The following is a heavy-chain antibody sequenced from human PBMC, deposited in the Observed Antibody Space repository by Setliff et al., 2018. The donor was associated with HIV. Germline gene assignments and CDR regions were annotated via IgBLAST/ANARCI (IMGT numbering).Heavy chain of an antibody. CDR1: GFTFSSYA. CDR3: ATDGA. J-gene: IGHJ5*02. Sequence: PGGSLRLSCAASGFTFSSYAMSWVRQAPGKGLEWVSAISGSGGSTTYADSVRGRFAISRDNTKNTVYLQMNSPRAEDTAVYYCATDGAWGQGTLVTVSS. V-gene: IGHV3-23*01. CDR2: ISGSGGST. D-gene: IGHD3-16*01.